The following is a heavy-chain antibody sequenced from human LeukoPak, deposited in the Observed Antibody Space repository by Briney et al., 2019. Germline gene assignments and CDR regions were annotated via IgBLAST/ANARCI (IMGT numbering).Heavy chain of an antibody. CDR2: IYYSGST. Sequence: SETLSLTCTVSGGSISSYYWSWIRQPPGKGLEWIGYIYYSGSTNYNPSLKSRVTISVDTSKNQFSLKLSSVTAADTAVYYCARGVWELHRPYGMDVWGQGTTVTVSS. D-gene: IGHD1-26*01. J-gene: IGHJ6*02. V-gene: IGHV4-59*01. CDR1: GGSISSYY. CDR3: ARGVWELHRPYGMDV.